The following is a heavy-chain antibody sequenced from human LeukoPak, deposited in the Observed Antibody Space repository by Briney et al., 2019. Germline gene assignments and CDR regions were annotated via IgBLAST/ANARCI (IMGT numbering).Heavy chain of an antibody. V-gene: IGHV4-61*02. CDR2: IYTSGST. Sequence: SETLSLTCTVSGGSISSGSYYWSWIRQPAGKGLEWIGRIYTSGSTNYNPSLKSRVTISVDTSKNQFSLKLSSVTAADTAVYYCARGRIYDFWRGYYYYYMDVWGKGTTVTVSS. D-gene: IGHD3-3*01. CDR1: GGSISSGSYY. J-gene: IGHJ6*03. CDR3: ARGRIYDFWRGYYYYYMDV.